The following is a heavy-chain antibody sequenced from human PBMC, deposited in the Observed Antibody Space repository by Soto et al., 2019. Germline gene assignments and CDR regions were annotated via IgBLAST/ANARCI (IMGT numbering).Heavy chain of an antibody. J-gene: IGHJ4*02. V-gene: IGHV3-23*01. D-gene: IGHD3-22*01. Sequence: GSLRLSCAASGFTFSIYAMTWVRQAPGKGLEWVSAMSGSGDNTYYADSARGRFTISRDNSKNTLYLQMNSLRAEDTAIYYCAKDQSNSNPLYYFDYWGQGTLVTVSS. CDR1: GFTFSIYA. CDR2: MSGSGDNT. CDR3: AKDQSNSNPLYYFDY.